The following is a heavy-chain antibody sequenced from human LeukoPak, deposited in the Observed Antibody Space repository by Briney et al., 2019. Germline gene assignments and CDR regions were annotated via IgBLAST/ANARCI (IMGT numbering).Heavy chain of an antibody. CDR3: ARHGRYYGSGSYYNEVRFDY. J-gene: IGHJ4*02. D-gene: IGHD3-10*01. CDR2: IYYSGST. V-gene: IGHV4-59*08. CDR1: GGSISSYY. Sequence: SETLSLTCTVSGGSISSYYWSWIRQPPGKGLEWIGYIYYSGSTNYNPSLKSRVTISVDTSKNQFSLKLSSVTAADTAVYYCARHGRYYGSGSYYNEVRFDYWGQGTLVTVSS.